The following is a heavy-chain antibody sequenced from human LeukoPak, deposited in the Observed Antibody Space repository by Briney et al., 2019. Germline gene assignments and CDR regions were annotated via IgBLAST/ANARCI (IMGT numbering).Heavy chain of an antibody. D-gene: IGHD5-12*01. CDR1: GFTFSSYA. V-gene: IGHV3-23*01. CDR2: ISGGGGTT. Sequence: PGGSLRLSCAASGFTFSSYAMNWVRQAPGKGLGWVSAISGGGGTTYYADSVKGRFTISRGNSKNTLFLQMNSLRAEDTAVYYCAKDREGLSSGYDLEYFDYWGQGTLVTVSS. J-gene: IGHJ4*02. CDR3: AKDREGLSSGYDLEYFDY.